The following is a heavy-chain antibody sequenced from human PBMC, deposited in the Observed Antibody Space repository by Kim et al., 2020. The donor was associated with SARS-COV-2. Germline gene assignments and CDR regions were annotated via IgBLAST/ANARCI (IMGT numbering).Heavy chain of an antibody. J-gene: IGHJ6*02. D-gene: IGHD3-10*01. CDR2: ISAYNGNT. Sequence: ASVKVSCKASGYTFTSYGISWVRQAPGQGLEWMGWISAYNGNTNYAQKLQGRVTMTTDTSTSTAYMELRSLRSDDTAVYYCAREVGSYDTKYGMDVWGQGTTVTVSS. CDR3: AREVGSYDTKYGMDV. CDR1: GYTFTSYG. V-gene: IGHV1-18*01.